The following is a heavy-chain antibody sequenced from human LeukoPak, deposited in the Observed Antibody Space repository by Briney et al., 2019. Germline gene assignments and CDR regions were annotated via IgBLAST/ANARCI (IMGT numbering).Heavy chain of an antibody. D-gene: IGHD6-13*01. Sequence: SETLSLTCTVSGGSISSYYWSWIRQPAGKGLEWIGRIYTSGSTNYNPPLKSRVTISVDTSKNQFSLKLSSVTAADTAVYYCAREQQLGALIDYWGQGTLVTVSS. V-gene: IGHV4-4*07. CDR1: GGSISSYY. J-gene: IGHJ4*02. CDR2: IYTSGST. CDR3: AREQQLGALIDY.